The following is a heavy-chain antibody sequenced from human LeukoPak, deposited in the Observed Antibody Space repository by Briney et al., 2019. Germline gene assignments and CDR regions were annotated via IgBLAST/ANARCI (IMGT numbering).Heavy chain of an antibody. D-gene: IGHD6-13*01. CDR2: ISYDGSNK. CDR3: AKDRETTASGTFDH. J-gene: IGHJ4*02. Sequence: GGALRLSCAASVFTFSSYVMHWVRQAPGRGLDWVAVISYDGSNKYYEDSVKGRITISRDSFRKTVHLEMNSLRGEDTAEQYCAKDRETTASGTFDHWGQGTLVTVSS. CDR1: VFTFSSYV. V-gene: IGHV3-30*18.